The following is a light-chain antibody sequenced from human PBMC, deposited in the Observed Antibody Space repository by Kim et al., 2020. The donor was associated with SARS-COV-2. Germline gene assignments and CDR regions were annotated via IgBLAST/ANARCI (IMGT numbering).Light chain of an antibody. Sequence: SYELTQPPSVSVAPGKTARITCGGNNIGSKSVHWYQQKPGQAPVLVIYYDSDRPSGIPERFSGSNSGNTATLTIGRVEAGDEADYYCQVWDSSSDPYVFG. J-gene: IGLJ1*01. CDR1: NIGSKS. CDR3: QVWDSSSDPYV. V-gene: IGLV3-21*04. CDR2: YDS.